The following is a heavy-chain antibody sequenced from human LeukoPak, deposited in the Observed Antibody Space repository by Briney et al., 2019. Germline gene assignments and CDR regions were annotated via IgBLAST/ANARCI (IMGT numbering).Heavy chain of an antibody. CDR1: GFTFSYYG. V-gene: IGHV3-33*01. J-gene: IGHJ5*02. CDR2: IWHDGGKR. D-gene: IGHD3-22*01. Sequence: GRSLRLSCAASGFTFSYYGMQWVRQAPGEGLEWVALIWHDGGKRYYADSVKGRFTISRDNSKNTLYLQMTTLRAEDTAVYYCARDADTSEFFSWLDLWGQGTLVTVSS. CDR3: ARDADTSEFFSWLDL.